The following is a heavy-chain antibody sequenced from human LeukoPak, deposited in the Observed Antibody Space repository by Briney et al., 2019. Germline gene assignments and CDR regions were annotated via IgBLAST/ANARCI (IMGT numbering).Heavy chain of an antibody. D-gene: IGHD1-26*01. J-gene: IGHJ4*02. Sequence: PGGSLRLSCAASGFPFDDKAMHWVRQAPGKGLEWVAGISRNSDSPVYAVSVKCRFTISRDNAKQSLYLHMNTLRAEDMALYYFVKDMGSGSYRYGGYFDYWGQGTLATVSS. CDR2: ISRNSDSP. CDR1: GFPFDDKA. V-gene: IGHV3-9*03. CDR3: VKDMGSGSYRYGGYFDY.